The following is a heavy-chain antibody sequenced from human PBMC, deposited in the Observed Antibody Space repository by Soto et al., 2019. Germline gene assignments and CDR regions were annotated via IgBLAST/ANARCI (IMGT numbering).Heavy chain of an antibody. D-gene: IGHD3-10*01. CDR3: AGEARSVWFGDLDY. Sequence: SVKGYCEASGATFSSYAISWGRQAPGQGLEWMGGIIPIFGTANYAQKFQGRVTITADESTSTAYMELSSLRSEDTAVYYCAGEARSVWFGDLDYWGQGTLVTVSS. CDR1: GATFSSYA. J-gene: IGHJ4*02. CDR2: IIPIFGTA. V-gene: IGHV1-69*01.